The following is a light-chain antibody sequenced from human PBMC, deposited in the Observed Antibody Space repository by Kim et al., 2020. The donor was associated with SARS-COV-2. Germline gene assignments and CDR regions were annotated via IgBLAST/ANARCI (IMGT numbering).Light chain of an antibody. CDR1: QGISSY. V-gene: IGKV1-8*01. CDR2: AAS. J-gene: IGKJ4*01. Sequence: AIRMTQSPSSFSASTGDRVTITCRASQGISSYLAWYQQKPGKAPKLLIYAASTLQSGVPSRFSGSGSGTDFTLTISCLQSEDFATYYCQQYYNYPRTFGGGTKVDIQ. CDR3: QQYYNYPRT.